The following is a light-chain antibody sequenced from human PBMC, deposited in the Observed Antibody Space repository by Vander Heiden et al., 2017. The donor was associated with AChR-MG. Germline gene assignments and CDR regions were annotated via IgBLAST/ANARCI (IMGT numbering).Light chain of an antibody. CDR2: QAT. V-gene: IGLV2-23*01. CDR1: DTDVCKFNL. Sequence: QSALTQPDSVSRSPGQSITISCTGTDTDVCKFNLVSWYRQHPGRPLKLLLYQATERPSGVSARFSGSKSGNTASLTISGLQPEDESTYYCCSYAGSSTWVFGGGTQVTVL. CDR3: CSYAGSSTWV. J-gene: IGLJ3*02.